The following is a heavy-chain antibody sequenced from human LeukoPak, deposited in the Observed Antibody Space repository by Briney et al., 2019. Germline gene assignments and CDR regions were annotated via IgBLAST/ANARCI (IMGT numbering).Heavy chain of an antibody. D-gene: IGHD6-13*01. Sequence: GGSLRLSCAASGFTFSSYSMNWVRQAPGKGLEWVSAISGSGGSTYYADSVKGRFTISRGNSKNTLYLQMNSLRAEDTAVYYCAKDGPLYSSSWYSFPETSDAFDIWGQGTMVTVSS. V-gene: IGHV3-23*01. CDR1: GFTFSSYS. J-gene: IGHJ3*02. CDR2: ISGSGGST. CDR3: AKDGPLYSSSWYSFPETSDAFDI.